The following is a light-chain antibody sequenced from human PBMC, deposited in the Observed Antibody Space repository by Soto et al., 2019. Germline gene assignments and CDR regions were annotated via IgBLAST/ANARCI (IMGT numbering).Light chain of an antibody. J-gene: IGKJ1*01. Sequence: DIQMTQSPSSLSASVGDRVTITCRASQSISSYLNWYQQKPGKAPQLLIYAASSLQSGVPSRFSGSGSGTDFTRTISSLQPEDVATEYCQQSYSNLWMFGQGTKVEIK. CDR1: QSISSY. V-gene: IGKV1-39*01. CDR3: QQSYSNLWM. CDR2: AAS.